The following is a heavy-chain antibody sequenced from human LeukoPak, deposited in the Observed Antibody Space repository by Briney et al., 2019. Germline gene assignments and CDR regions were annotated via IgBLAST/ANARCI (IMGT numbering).Heavy chain of an antibody. D-gene: IGHD2-2*01. Sequence: SQTLSLTCAVSGGSISSGGYSWSWIRQPPGKGLEWIGYIYYSGSTNYNPSLKSRVTISVDTSKNQFSLKLSSVTAADTAVYYCARKCRYGTSCYLDYWGQGTLVTVSS. CDR2: IYYSGST. V-gene: IGHV4-30-4*07. CDR1: GGSISSGGYS. J-gene: IGHJ4*02. CDR3: ARKCRYGTSCYLDY.